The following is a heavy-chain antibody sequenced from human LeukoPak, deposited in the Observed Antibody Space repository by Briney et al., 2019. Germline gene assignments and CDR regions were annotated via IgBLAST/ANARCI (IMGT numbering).Heavy chain of an antibody. CDR2: FSGSGGRT. J-gene: IGHJ4*02. V-gene: IGHV3-23*01. Sequence: GGSLRLSCAASGFTFSNYAMSWVRQAPGKGLECISGFSGSGGRTFYADSVKGRFTISRDNAKNSLYLQMNSLRAEDTAVYYCVLGGSYYVYWGQGTLVTVSS. CDR3: VLGGSYYVY. CDR1: GFTFSNYA. D-gene: IGHD1-26*01.